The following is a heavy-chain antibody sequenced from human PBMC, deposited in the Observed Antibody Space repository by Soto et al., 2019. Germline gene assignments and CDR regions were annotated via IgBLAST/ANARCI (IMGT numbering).Heavy chain of an antibody. J-gene: IGHJ4*02. CDR2: IYYSGST. CDR1: GGSISSYY. D-gene: IGHD2-2*01. V-gene: IGHV4-59*01. Sequence: PSETLSLTCTVSGGSISSYYWSWIRQPPGKGLEWIGYIYYSGSTNYNPSLKSRVTISVDTSKNQFSLKLSSVTAADTAVYYCARERFAYCSSTSCLSYFDYWGQGTLVTVSS. CDR3: ARERFAYCSSTSCLSYFDY.